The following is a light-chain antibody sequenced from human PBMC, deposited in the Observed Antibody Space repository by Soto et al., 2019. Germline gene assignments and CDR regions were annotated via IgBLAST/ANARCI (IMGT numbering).Light chain of an antibody. Sequence: ESVLTQSPGTLSLSPGERAILSCRASQSVDSSSFAWYQQRPGQAPRLLIYGASNRATGIPDRFSGSGSGTDFSLTISRLEPEDFAVYYCQQYGSSPELTFGPGTRVDFK. V-gene: IGKV3-20*01. CDR2: GAS. CDR3: QQYGSSPELT. CDR1: QSVDSSS. J-gene: IGKJ3*01.